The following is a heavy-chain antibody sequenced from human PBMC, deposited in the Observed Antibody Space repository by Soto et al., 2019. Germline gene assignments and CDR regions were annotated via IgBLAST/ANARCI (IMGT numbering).Heavy chain of an antibody. CDR2: IIPIFGTA. Sequence: QVQLVQSGAEVKKPGSSVKVSCKASGGTFSSYAISWVRQAPGQGLEWMGGIIPIFGTANYAQKFQGRVTSTADESRSTAYMELSSLRSEDPAVYYCAREWVYDSSKKLDYWGQGTLVTVSS. J-gene: IGHJ4*02. CDR1: GGTFSSYA. CDR3: AREWVYDSSKKLDY. D-gene: IGHD3-22*01. V-gene: IGHV1-69*12.